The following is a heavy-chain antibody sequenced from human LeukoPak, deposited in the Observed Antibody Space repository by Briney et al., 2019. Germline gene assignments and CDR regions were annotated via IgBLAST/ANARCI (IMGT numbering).Heavy chain of an antibody. Sequence: ASVKVSCKASGYTFTSYDINWVRQATGQGLEWMGWMNPNSGNTGYAQKFQGRVTMTRNTSISTAYMELSSLRSEDTAVYYCARDLVGSSGWYWSVLNYYGMDVWGQGTTVTVSS. J-gene: IGHJ6*02. CDR1: GYTFTSYD. D-gene: IGHD6-19*01. CDR2: MNPNSGNT. CDR3: ARDLVGSSGWYWSVLNYYGMDV. V-gene: IGHV1-8*01.